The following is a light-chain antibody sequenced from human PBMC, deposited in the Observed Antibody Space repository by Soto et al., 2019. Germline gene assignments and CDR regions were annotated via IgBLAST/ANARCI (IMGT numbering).Light chain of an antibody. CDR1: QGVSSY. Sequence: IQLTQSPSSLSASVGDRVTITCRASQGVSSYLAWYQHKPGKAPNLLIYSASTLQSGVPSRFSGSESGTVSPPTISTLKLEDFATYYCQHLKTSPFILGPGTKVDIK. CDR2: SAS. V-gene: IGKV1-9*01. CDR3: QHLKTSPFI. J-gene: IGKJ3*01.